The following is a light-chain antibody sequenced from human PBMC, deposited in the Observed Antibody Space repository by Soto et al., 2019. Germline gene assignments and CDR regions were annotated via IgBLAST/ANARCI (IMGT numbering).Light chain of an antibody. V-gene: IGKV1-27*01. Sequence: DIQMTQSPSSLSASVGDRVTITCRASRGIENFLAWYQQKPGKAPKLLIYGASTLQSGVSSRFRGSGSGTDFILNLNNLPPEDVGNYYSQKYSKAPLTFGQGTKV. J-gene: IGKJ1*01. CDR2: GAS. CDR3: QKYSKAPLT. CDR1: RGIENF.